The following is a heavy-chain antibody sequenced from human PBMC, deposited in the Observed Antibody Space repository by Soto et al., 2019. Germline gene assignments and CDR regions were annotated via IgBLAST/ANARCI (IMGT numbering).Heavy chain of an antibody. Sequence: PGGSLRLSCSASGFTFSSYEMIWVRQAPGKGLEWVSFISSSGSTIYYADSVKGRFSISRDYARNTVDLQLNSLRADDTAVYYCARAGVTPDFFDYWGQGTLVTVSS. CDR3: ARAGVTPDFFDY. V-gene: IGHV3-48*03. J-gene: IGHJ4*02. CDR2: ISSSGSTI. CDR1: GFTFSSYE. D-gene: IGHD2-21*02.